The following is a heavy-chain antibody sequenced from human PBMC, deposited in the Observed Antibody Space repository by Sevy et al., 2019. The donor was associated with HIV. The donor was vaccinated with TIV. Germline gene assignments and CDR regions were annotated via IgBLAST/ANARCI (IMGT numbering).Heavy chain of an antibody. V-gene: IGHV3-30*18. CDR3: AKDAGLGGGEYISLYYFDY. CDR2: ISYDGSNK. Sequence: GGSLRLSCTASGFTFSSYGMHWVRQAPGKGLEWVAVISYDGSNKYNADSVKGRFTISRDNSKNTLYLQMNSLRAEDTAVSYCAKDAGLGGGEYISLYYFDYWGQGTLVTVSS. D-gene: IGHD6-6*01. J-gene: IGHJ4*02. CDR1: GFTFSSYG.